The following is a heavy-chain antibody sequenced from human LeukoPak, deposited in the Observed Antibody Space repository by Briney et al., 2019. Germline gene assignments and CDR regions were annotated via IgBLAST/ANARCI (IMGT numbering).Heavy chain of an antibody. V-gene: IGHV3-23*01. CDR2: ISGSGGST. CDR1: QFSFNTHS. CDR3: AKRTSITIFGVVIGGLDY. D-gene: IGHD3-3*01. Sequence: GGSLRLSCAASQFSFNTHSMSWVRQAPGKGLEWVSAISGSGGSTYYADSVKGRFTISRDNSKNTLYLQMDSLRAEDTAVYYCAKRTSITIFGVVIGGLDYWGQGTLVTVSS. J-gene: IGHJ4*02.